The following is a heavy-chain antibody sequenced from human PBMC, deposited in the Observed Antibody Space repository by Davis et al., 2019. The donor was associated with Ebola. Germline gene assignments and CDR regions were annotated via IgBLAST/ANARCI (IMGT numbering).Heavy chain of an antibody. J-gene: IGHJ3*02. V-gene: IGHV5-51*01. CDR2: IYPGDSDA. CDR1: GYSYVTYW. Sequence: GESLKISCKGSGYSYVTYWIVWVRQMPGKGLEWMGNIYPGDSDARYSPSFQGQVTLSADKSIKTAFLQWSSLKASDTAMYYCASLRRTITGMDDAFDIWGQGTMVTVSS. CDR3: ASLRRTITGMDDAFDI. D-gene: IGHD2-8*02.